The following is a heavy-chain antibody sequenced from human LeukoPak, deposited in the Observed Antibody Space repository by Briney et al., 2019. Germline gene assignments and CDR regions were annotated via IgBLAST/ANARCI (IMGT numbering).Heavy chain of an antibody. D-gene: IGHD3-22*01. J-gene: IGHJ3*02. V-gene: IGHV3-21*01. CDR3: ARDTHYYDSSGPHRAFDI. CDR2: ISSISSYI. CDR1: GFTFSSYS. Sequence: GGSLRLSCAASGFTFSSYSMNWVRQAPGKGLEWVSSISSISSYIYYADSVKGRFTISRDNAKNSLYLQMNSLRAEDTAVYYCARDTHYYDSSGPHRAFDIWGQGTMVTVSS.